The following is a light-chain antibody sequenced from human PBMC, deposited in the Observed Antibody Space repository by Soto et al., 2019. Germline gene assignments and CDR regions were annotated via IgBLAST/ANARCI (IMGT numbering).Light chain of an antibody. CDR1: QSLSGW. J-gene: IGKJ4*01. V-gene: IGKV1-5*03. CDR2: QAS. Sequence: DIQMTQSPSTLSASVGDSVTITCRASQSLSGWLTWYQQKPGKAPKLLIYQASSLKSGVPSRFSGSGSGTEFTLTISSLQPDDFATYYCQQYHSYPLTFGGGTNVEIK. CDR3: QQYHSYPLT.